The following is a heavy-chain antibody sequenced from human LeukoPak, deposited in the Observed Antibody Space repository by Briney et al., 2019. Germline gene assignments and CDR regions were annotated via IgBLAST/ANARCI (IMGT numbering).Heavy chain of an antibody. J-gene: IGHJ5*02. V-gene: IGHV1-24*01. CDR1: GYTLTELS. D-gene: IGHD1-14*01. CDR2: FDPEDGET. Sequence: ASVKVSCMVSGYTLTELSMHWVRQAPGKGLEWMGGFDPEDGETIYAQKFQGRVTMTEDTSTDTAYMELSSLRSEDPAVYYCATSPLTAPEPRRHADNWSVPRGQGTLVTVSS. CDR3: ATSPLTAPEPRRHADNWSVP.